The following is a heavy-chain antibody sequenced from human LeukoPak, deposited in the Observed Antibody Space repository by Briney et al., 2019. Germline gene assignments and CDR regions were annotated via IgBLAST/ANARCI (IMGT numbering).Heavy chain of an antibody. J-gene: IGHJ4*02. CDR3: AKDPHSSGWYPQ. D-gene: IGHD6-19*01. CDR2: ISYDGSNK. V-gene: IGHV3-30*12. Sequence: AGGSLRLSCAASGFTFSSYGMHWVRQAPGKGLEWVAVISYDGSNKYYADSVKGRFTISRDNSKNTLYLQMNSLRAEDTAVYYCAKDPHSSGWYPQWGQGTLVTVSS. CDR1: GFTFSSYG.